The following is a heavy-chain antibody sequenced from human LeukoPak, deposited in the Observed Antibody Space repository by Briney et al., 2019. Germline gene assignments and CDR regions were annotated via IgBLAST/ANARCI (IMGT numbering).Heavy chain of an antibody. CDR1: RYTFTSYD. CDR2: MNPNSGNT. CDR3: ARGPGVRYFDWLLLGENWFDP. V-gene: IGHV1-8*01. Sequence: ASVKVSFKSSRYTFTSYDINWVRQATGQGVEWMGWMNPNSGNTGYAQKFQGRVTMTRNTSISTAYMELSSLRSEDTAVYYCARGPGVRYFDWLLLGENWFDPWGQGTLVTVSS. J-gene: IGHJ5*02. D-gene: IGHD3-9*01.